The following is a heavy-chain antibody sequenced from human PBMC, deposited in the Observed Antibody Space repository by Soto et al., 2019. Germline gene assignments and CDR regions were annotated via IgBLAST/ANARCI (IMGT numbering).Heavy chain of an antibody. Sequence: QVQLVESGGGVVQPGRSLRLSCAASGFTFSSYGMHWVRQAPGTGLEWVAVISYDGSNKYYADSVKGRFTISRDNSKITLDLQMNSLRAEDTAVYYCAKDQDAVLRDDFDIWGQGTMVTVSS. D-gene: IGHD2-8*01. CDR3: AKDQDAVLRDDFDI. J-gene: IGHJ3*02. CDR2: ISYDGSNK. CDR1: GFTFSSYG. V-gene: IGHV3-30*18.